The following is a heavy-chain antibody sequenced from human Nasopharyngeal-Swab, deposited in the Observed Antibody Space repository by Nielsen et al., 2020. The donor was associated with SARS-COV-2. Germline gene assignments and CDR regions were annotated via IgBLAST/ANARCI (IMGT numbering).Heavy chain of an antibody. CDR1: GYTFTDYV. D-gene: IGHD6-13*01. V-gene: IGHV1-3*01. CDR3: ARLGAAGDFDY. J-gene: IGHJ4*02. CDR2: INVDNGKT. Sequence: ASVKVSCKASGYTFTDYVVHWVRQAPGQRPECMGRINVDNGKTKYSEKFQGRVTITGDTSASISYMELSSLRSEDTAVYFCARLGAAGDFDYWGPGTLVTVSS.